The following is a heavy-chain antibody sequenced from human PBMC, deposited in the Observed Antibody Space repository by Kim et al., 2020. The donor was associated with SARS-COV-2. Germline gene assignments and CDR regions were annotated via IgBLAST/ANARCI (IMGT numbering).Heavy chain of an antibody. CDR2: IYYSGST. D-gene: IGHD5-12*01. Sequence: SETLSLTCTVSGGSISSGGYYWSWIRQHPGKGLEWIGYIYYSGSTYYNPSLKSRVTISVDTSKNQFSLKLSSVTAADTAVYYCARAGMGSGYKATNWFDPWGQGTLVTVSS. J-gene: IGHJ5*02. CDR3: ARAGMGSGYKATNWFDP. CDR1: GGSISSGGYY. V-gene: IGHV4-31*03.